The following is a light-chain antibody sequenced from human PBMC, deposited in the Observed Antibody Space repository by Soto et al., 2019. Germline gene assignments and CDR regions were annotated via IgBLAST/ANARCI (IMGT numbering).Light chain of an antibody. CDR3: SSYTSSNSVV. Sequence: QSALTQPASVSGSPGQSITISCTGTSSDIGTYIYVSWYLQHPGKAPKLLIYEVGNRPSGVSNRFSGSESGTTASLTISGLQAEDEADYYCSSYTSSNSVVFGGGTKLTVL. CDR2: EVG. V-gene: IGLV2-14*01. CDR1: SSDIGTYIY. J-gene: IGLJ2*01.